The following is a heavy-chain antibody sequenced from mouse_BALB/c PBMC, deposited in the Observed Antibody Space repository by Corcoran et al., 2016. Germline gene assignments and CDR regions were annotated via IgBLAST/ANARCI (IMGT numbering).Heavy chain of an antibody. V-gene: IGHV14-3*02. J-gene: IGHJ2*01. D-gene: IGHD2-1*01. CDR2: VDPASGNT. CDR1: GFNIKDTY. CDR3: GRSREGNYVVY. Sequence: EVQLQQSGAELVKPGASVKLSCTASGFNIKDTYMHWVKQRPEQGLEWIGRVDPASGNTKYDPNFQGKATMTADTSSNTVYLQLSSLTSKATAVYYCGRSREGNYVVYWGQGTTLTVSS.